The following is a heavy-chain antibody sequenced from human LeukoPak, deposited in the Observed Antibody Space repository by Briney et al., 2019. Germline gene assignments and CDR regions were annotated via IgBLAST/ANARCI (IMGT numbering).Heavy chain of an antibody. D-gene: IGHD3-10*01. J-gene: IGHJ4*02. CDR3: ARLWFGELHYYFDY. CDR2: IYYSGST. V-gene: IGHV4-59*08. CDR1: GGSISSYY. Sequence: SETLSLTCTVSGGSISSYYWSWIRQPPGKGLEWIGYIYYSGSTNYNPSLKSRVTISVDTSKNQFSLKLSSVTAADTAVYYCARLWFGELHYYFDYWGQGTLVTVSS.